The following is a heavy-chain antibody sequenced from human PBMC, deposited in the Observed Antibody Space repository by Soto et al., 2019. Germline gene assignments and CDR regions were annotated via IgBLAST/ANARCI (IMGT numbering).Heavy chain of an antibody. J-gene: IGHJ3*02. CDR2: ISWNSGSI. V-gene: IGHV3-9*01. CDR3: AKDIWPLGYGGSTCWNDAFDI. CDR1: GFTFDDYA. D-gene: IGHD2-2*01. Sequence: EVQLVESGGGLVQPGRSLRLSCAASGFTFDDYAMHWVRQAPGKGLEWVSGISWNSGSIGYADSVKGRFTISRDNAKNTLDLQMNSLRDEDTALYYCAKDIWPLGYGGSTCWNDAFDIWGQGTMVTVSS.